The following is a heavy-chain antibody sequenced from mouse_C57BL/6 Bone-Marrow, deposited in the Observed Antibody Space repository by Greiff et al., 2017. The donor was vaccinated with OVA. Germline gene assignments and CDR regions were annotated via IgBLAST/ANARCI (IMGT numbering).Heavy chain of an antibody. Sequence: EVHVVESGAELVRPGSSVKMSCKTSGYTFTSYGINWVKQRPGQGLEWIGYIYIGNGYTEYNEKFKGKATLTSDTSSSTAYMQLSSLTSEDSAIDFGARDETGRGDYWGQGTSVTVSS. D-gene: IGHD4-1*01. J-gene: IGHJ4*01. V-gene: IGHV1-58*01. CDR1: GYTFTSYG. CDR3: ARDETGRGDY. CDR2: IYIGNGYT.